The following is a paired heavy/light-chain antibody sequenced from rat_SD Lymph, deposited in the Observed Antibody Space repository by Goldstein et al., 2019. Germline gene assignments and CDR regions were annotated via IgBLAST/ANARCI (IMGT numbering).Heavy chain of an antibody. Sequence: EVQLVESGGGLVQPGRSMKLSCAASGFTFSNYGMAWVRQAPTKGLEWVATISYDGSSTYYRDSVKGRFTISRDNAKSTLYLQMNSLRSEDTATYYCTRDFQTRVQRAYWGQGTLVTVSS. D-gene: IGHD1-4*01. CDR2: ISYDGSST. V-gene: IGHV5-29*01. CDR3: TRDFQTRVQRAY. J-gene: IGHJ3*01. CDR1: GFTFSNYG.
Light chain of an antibody. V-gene: IGKV8S6*01. Sequence: DIVMTQSPSSLAVSAGETVTINCKSSQSLLSSGNQKNYLAWYQQKPGQSPKLLIYLASTRESGVPDRFIGSGSGTDFTLTISSVQAEDLADYYCQQHYSYPLTFGSGTKLEIK. CDR1: QSLLSSGNQKNY. CDR3: QQHYSYPLT. J-gene: IGKJ5*01. CDR2: LAS.